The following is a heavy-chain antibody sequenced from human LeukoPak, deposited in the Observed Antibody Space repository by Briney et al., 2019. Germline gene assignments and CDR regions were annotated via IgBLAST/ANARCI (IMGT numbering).Heavy chain of an antibody. CDR1: GFTFSSYA. Sequence: GGSLRLSCAASGFTFSSYAVSWVRQAPGKGLEWVSAISGSGGSTYYADSVKGRFTISRDNSKNTLYLQMNSLRAEDTAVYYCAKGELPNDYFDYWGQGTLVTVSS. CDR2: ISGSGGST. V-gene: IGHV3-23*01. CDR3: AKGELPNDYFDY. D-gene: IGHD1-26*01. J-gene: IGHJ4*02.